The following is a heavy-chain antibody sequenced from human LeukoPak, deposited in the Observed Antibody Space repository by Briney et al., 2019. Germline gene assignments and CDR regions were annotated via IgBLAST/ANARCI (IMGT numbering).Heavy chain of an antibody. V-gene: IGHV3-73*01. CDR1: GFTFSGSA. CDR3: TRHPDIVLMVYANNWFDP. J-gene: IGHJ5*02. CDR2: IRSKANSYAT. Sequence: GGSLRLSCAASGFTFSGSAMHWVRQASGKGLEWVGRIRSKANSYATAYAASVKGRFTISRDDSKNTAYLQMNSLKTEDTVVYYCTRHPDIVLMVYANNWFDPWGQGTLVTVSS. D-gene: IGHD2-8*01.